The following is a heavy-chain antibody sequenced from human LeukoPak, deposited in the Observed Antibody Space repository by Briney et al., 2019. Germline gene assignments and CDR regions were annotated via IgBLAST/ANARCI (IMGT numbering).Heavy chain of an antibody. CDR1: GFTFSDYY. CDR2: ISSSGSTI. V-gene: IGHV3-11*01. Sequence: GGSLRLSCAASGFTFSDYYMSWIRQAPGKGLEWVSYISSSGSTIYYADSVKGRFTISRDNAKNSLYLQMNSLRAEDTAAYYCARPLRYFDWSMDVWGQGTTVTVSS. D-gene: IGHD3-9*01. J-gene: IGHJ6*02. CDR3: ARPLRYFDWSMDV.